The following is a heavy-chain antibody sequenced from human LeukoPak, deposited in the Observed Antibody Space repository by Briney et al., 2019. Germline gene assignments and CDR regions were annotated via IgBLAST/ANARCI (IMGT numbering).Heavy chain of an antibody. CDR2: IHPGDSDI. J-gene: IGHJ3*01. CDR1: GYSFNNYW. Sequence: GESLKISCQGSGYSFNNYWIGWMRQMPGNGLEWMGIIHPGDSDIRYSPSFQRLVTISADMSISTAYLQWSSLKASDTAKYYCARQGGSGTFGAFNVWGQGTMVTVSS. V-gene: IGHV5-51*01. CDR3: ARQGGSGTFGAFNV. D-gene: IGHD3-10*01.